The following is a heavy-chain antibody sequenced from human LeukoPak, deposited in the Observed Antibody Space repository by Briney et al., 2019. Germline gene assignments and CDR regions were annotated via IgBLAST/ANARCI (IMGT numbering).Heavy chain of an antibody. J-gene: IGHJ5*02. V-gene: IGHV3-23*01. CDR2: ISGSGGST. Sequence: GGSLRLSCAASGFTFSSYAMSWVRQAPGKGLEWVSAISGSGGSTYYADSVKGRFTISRDNSKNTLYLQMNSLRAEDTAVYYCAKDRLRCSSTSCYDVENWLDPWGQGTLVTVSS. CDR3: AKDRLRCSSTSCYDVENWLDP. D-gene: IGHD2-2*01. CDR1: GFTFSSYA.